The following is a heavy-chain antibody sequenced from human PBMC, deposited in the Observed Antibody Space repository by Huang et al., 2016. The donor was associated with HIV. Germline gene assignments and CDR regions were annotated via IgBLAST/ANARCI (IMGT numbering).Heavy chain of an antibody. CDR3: ARGFNYYASDNMGVYYFDS. Sequence: QVQLKQWGAGLLKPSETLSLTCAVSGGAFRGSSWTWIRQFPEKGLEWIGDINHNGKIIYNPPLNSRVTISTDTSKTHFSLHLTAVSAAETALYYCARGFNYYASDNMGVYYFDSWGLGTLVTVSP. CDR2: INHNGKI. CDR1: GGAFRGSS. D-gene: IGHD3-10*01. J-gene: IGHJ4*02. V-gene: IGHV4-34*02.